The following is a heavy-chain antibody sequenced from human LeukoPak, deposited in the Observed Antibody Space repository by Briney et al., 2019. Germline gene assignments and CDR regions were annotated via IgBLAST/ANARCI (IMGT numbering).Heavy chain of an antibody. Sequence: SETLSLTCTVSGGSISSYYWSWIRQPPGQGLDRIGHIYSSGSTNYNPSLKRRVTISVDTSKNEFSLKLSSVTAADTAVYYCARRAVPENYFDYWGQGILVTVSS. J-gene: IGHJ4*02. D-gene: IGHD6-19*01. CDR1: GGSISSYY. CDR3: ARRAVPENYFDY. V-gene: IGHV4-59*08. CDR2: IYSSGST.